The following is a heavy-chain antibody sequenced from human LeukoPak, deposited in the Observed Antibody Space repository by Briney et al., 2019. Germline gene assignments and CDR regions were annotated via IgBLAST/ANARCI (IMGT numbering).Heavy chain of an antibody. D-gene: IGHD3-10*01. J-gene: IGHJ4*02. V-gene: IGHV4-34*01. CDR3: ARTSPVPPTMGRVWYFDL. CDR2: INHSGRT. CDR1: GGSLSGNY. Sequence: SETLSLTCAVSGGSLSGNYWSWIRQPPGKGLEWIGEINHSGRTKYNPSLKSRVTISVDTSKNQFSLKLSSVTAADTAMYFCARTSPVPPTMGRVWYFDLWGQRTLVTVSS.